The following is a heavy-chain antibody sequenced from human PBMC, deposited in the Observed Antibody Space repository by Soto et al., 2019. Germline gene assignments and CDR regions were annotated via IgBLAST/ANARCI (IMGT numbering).Heavy chain of an antibody. CDR1: GGSFSGYY. V-gene: IGHV4-34*01. CDR2: INHSGST. D-gene: IGHD3-9*01. J-gene: IGHJ6*02. Sequence: SETLSLTCAVYGGSFSGYYWSWIRQPPGKGLEWIGEINHSGSTNYNPPLKSRVTISVDTSKNQFSLKLSSVTAADTAVYYCARVRILTGSSGMDVWGQGTTVTVSS. CDR3: ARVRILTGSSGMDV.